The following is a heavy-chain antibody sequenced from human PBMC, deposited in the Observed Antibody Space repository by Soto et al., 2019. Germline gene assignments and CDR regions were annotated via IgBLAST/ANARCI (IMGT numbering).Heavy chain of an antibody. Sequence: PSETLSLTCTVSGGSISGGNYFWGWIRQPPGKGLEWIGSIFYSGTTHYNPSLKSRVTISVDTSKKHFSLKLTSVTAADTAVYYCARRPGTGPILGNYFHNYMDGWGKGTTVNVSS. D-gene: IGHD1-1*01. V-gene: IGHV4-39*02. CDR2: IFYSGTT. J-gene: IGHJ6*03. CDR1: GGSISGGNYF. CDR3: ARRPGTGPILGNYFHNYMDG.